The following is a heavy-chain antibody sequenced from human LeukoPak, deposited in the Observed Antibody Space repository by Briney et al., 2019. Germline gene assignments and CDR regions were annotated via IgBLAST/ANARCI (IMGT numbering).Heavy chain of an antibody. CDR1: GGTFSSYA. J-gene: IGHJ4*02. CDR3: ALQKGIAACPGY. CDR2: IIPIFGTA. D-gene: IGHD6-6*01. V-gene: IGHV1-69*06. Sequence: SVKVSCKASGGTFSSYAISWVRQAPGQGLEWMGGIIPIFGTANYAQKFQGRVTITADKSTSTAYMELSSLRSEDTAVYYRALQKGIAACPGYWGQGTLVTVSS.